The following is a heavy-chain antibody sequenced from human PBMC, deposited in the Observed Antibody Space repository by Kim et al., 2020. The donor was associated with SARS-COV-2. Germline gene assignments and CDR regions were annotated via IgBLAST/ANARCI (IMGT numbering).Heavy chain of an antibody. D-gene: IGHD3-16*01. CDR3: ARVHYDYVWGSYRYYDGMDV. J-gene: IGHJ6*02. V-gene: IGHV4-4*02. Sequence: SETLSLTCAVSGGSISSSNWWSWVRQPPGKGLEWIGEIYHSGSTNYNQSLKSRVTISVDKSKNQFSLKLSSVTAADTAVYYCARVHYDYVWGSYRYYDGMDVWGQGTTVTGSS. CDR2: IYHSGST. CDR1: GGSISSSNW.